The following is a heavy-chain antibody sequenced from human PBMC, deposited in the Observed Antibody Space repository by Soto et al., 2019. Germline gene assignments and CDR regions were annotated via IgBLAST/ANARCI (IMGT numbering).Heavy chain of an antibody. V-gene: IGHV3-33*01. CDR2: IWYDGSNK. D-gene: IGHD6-13*01. Sequence: GGSLRLSWAASGFTFSSYGMHWVRQAPGKGLEWVAVIWYDGSNKYYADSVKGRFTISRDNSKNTLYLQMNSLRAEDTAMYYCASGPEQQLAIDYWGQGTLVTVSS. CDR3: ASGPEQQLAIDY. CDR1: GFTFSSYG. J-gene: IGHJ4*02.